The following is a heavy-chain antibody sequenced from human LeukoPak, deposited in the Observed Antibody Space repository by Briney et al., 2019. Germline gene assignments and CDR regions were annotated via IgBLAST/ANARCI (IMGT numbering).Heavy chain of an antibody. CDR3: ARRATIFGVVTPHPNWFDP. D-gene: IGHD3-3*01. V-gene: IGHV4-34*01. J-gene: IGHJ5*02. Sequence: SETLSLTCAVYGGSFSGYYWSWIRQPPGKGLEWIGEINHSGSTNYNPSLKSRVTISVDTSKNQFSLKLSSVTAADTAVYYCARRATIFGVVTPHPNWFDPWGQGTLVTVSS. CDR1: GGSFSGYY. CDR2: INHSGST.